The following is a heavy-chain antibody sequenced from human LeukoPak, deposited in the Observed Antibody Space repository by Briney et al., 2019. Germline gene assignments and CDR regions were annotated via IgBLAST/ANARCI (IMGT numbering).Heavy chain of an antibody. V-gene: IGHV4-30-4*01. CDR1: GGSISSGDYY. CDR3: ARELAHGGCSSDYFDY. CDR2: IYYSGST. D-gene: IGHD2-15*01. Sequence: SETLSLTCTVSGGSISSGDYYWSWIRQPPGKGLEWIGYIYYSGSTYYNPSLKSRVTISVDTSKNQFSLKLSSVTAADTAVYFCARELAHGGCSSDYFDYWGQGTLVTVSS. J-gene: IGHJ4*02.